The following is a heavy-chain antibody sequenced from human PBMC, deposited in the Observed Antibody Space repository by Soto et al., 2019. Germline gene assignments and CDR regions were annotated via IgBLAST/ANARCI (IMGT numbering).Heavy chain of an antibody. J-gene: IGHJ4*02. CDR2: ISYDETNK. CDR1: EFTFSTYP. CDR3: ARGASDFWGGYPEIHYFDY. Sequence: QVLLVESGGGVVQPGRSLRLSCAASEFTFSTYPMHWVRQAPGKGLEWVAVISYDETNKYYADSVKGRFTISRDNSKNTLYRQMNSLRADDTAVYYCARGASDFWGGYPEIHYFDYWGQGTLVTVSS. D-gene: IGHD3-3*01. V-gene: IGHV3-30-3*01.